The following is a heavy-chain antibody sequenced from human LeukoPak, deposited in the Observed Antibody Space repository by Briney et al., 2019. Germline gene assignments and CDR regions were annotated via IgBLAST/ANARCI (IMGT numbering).Heavy chain of an antibody. CDR2: IYHSGST. D-gene: IGHD2-2*01. CDR1: GGSISSGGYS. Sequence: SETLSLTCAVSGGSISSGGYSWSWIRQPPGKGLEWIGYIYHSGSTYYNPSLKSRVTISVDRSKNQFSLKLSSVTAADTAMYYCARGYCSSTSCYLGSWFDPWGQGTLVTVSS. V-gene: IGHV4-30-2*01. CDR3: ARGYCSSTSCYLGSWFDP. J-gene: IGHJ5*02.